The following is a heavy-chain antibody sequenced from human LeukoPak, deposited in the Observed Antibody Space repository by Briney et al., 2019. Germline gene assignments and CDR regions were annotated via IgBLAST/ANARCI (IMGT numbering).Heavy chain of an antibody. CDR2: IYYSGST. CDR3: ARLSNCSGGSCLRAYFDY. CDR1: GGSISSYY. V-gene: IGHV4-59*08. J-gene: IGHJ4*02. Sequence: PSETLSLTCTVSGGSISSYYWSWIRQPPGKGLEWIGYIYYSGSTNYNPPLKSRVTISVDTSKNQFSLKLSSVTAADTAVYYCARLSNCSGGSCLRAYFDYWGQGTLVTVSS. D-gene: IGHD2-15*01.